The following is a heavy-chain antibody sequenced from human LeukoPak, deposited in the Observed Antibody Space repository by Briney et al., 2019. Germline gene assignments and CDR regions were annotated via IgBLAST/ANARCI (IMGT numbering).Heavy chain of an antibody. V-gene: IGHV3-15*01. J-gene: IGHJ6*02. D-gene: IGHD6-13*01. Sequence: GGSLRLSCAASGFTFSSFAMSWVRQAPGKGLEWVGRIKSKTDGGTTDYAAPVKGRFTISRDDSKNTLYLQMNSLKTEDTAVYYCTTPGIAAAGENYYYYGMDVWGQGTTVTVSS. CDR2: IKSKTDGGTT. CDR3: TTPGIAAAGENYYYYGMDV. CDR1: GFTFSSFA.